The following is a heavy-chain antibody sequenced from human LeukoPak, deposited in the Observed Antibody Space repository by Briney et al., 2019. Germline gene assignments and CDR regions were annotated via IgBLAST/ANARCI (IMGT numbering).Heavy chain of an antibody. V-gene: IGHV1-18*04. D-gene: IGHD2-2*01. Sequence: ASVKVSCKASGYTFTNYYMHWVRQAPGQGLEWMGWISAYNGNTNYAQKLQGRVTMTTDTSTSTAYMELRSLRSDDTAVYYCARVDIVVVPAAIRYFDYWGQGTLVTVSS. J-gene: IGHJ4*02. CDR3: ARVDIVVVPAAIRYFDY. CDR2: ISAYNGNT. CDR1: GYTFTNYY.